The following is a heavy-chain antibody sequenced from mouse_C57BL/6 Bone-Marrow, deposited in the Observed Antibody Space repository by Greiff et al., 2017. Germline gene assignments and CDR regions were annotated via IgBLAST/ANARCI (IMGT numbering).Heavy chain of an antibody. D-gene: IGHD2-4*01. CDR2: ISDGGSYT. J-gene: IGHJ3*01. CDR3: AREEAYYDGFGLAY. Sequence: EVMLVESGGGLVKPGGSLKLSCAASGFTFSSYAMSWVRQTPEKRLEWVATISDGGSYTYYPDNVKGRFTISRDNAKNNLYLQMSHLKSEDTAMYYCAREEAYYDGFGLAYWGQGTLVTVSA. V-gene: IGHV5-4*01. CDR1: GFTFSSYA.